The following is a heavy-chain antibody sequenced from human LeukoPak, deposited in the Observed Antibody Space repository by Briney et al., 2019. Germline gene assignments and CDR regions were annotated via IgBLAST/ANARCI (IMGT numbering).Heavy chain of an antibody. Sequence: GGSLRLSCAASGFTARSDYMNWVRQAPGKGLEWVSVIYGGDDTYYAASVKRRFNISRDNSRNTLYLQMNSLRAEDTAVYYCARDLHGGGDSWGQGTLVTVSS. CDR2: IYGGDDT. J-gene: IGHJ4*02. D-gene: IGHD4-23*01. V-gene: IGHV3-53*01. CDR3: ARDLHGGGDS. CDR1: GFTARSDY.